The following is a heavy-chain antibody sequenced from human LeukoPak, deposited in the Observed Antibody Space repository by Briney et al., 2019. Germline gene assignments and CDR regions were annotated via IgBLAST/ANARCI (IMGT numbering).Heavy chain of an antibody. D-gene: IGHD2-21*02. CDR3: AKDSRGDWSGYFDY. Sequence: QTGGSLRLSCAASGFIFSSYGMYWVRQAPGKGLEWVAVSWHDGSAEFYADSVKGRFTISRDYSKNTVYLQMNSLRVEDTALYYCAKDSRGDWSGYFDYWGQGILVTVSS. CDR2: SWHDGSAE. CDR1: GFIFSSYG. J-gene: IGHJ4*02. V-gene: IGHV3-33*03.